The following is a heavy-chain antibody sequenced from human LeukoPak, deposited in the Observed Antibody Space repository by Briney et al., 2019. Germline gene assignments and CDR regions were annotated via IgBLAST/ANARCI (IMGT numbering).Heavy chain of an antibody. D-gene: IGHD7-27*01. CDR3: ASELGIRPPYYFDY. CDR2: IIPILGIA. CDR1: GGTFSSYA. J-gene: IGHJ4*02. Sequence: ASVKVSCKASGGTFSSYAISWVRQAPEQGLEWMGRIIPILGIANYAQKFQGRVTITADKSTSTAYMELSSLRSEDTAVYYCASELGIRPPYYFDYWGQGTLVTVSS. V-gene: IGHV1-69*04.